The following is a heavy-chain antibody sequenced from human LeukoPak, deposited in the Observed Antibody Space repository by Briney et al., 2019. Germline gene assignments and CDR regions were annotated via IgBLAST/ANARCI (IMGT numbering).Heavy chain of an antibody. CDR2: IYPGDSDT. CDR3: ATRYYYDSSGYYPGYFDY. CDR1: GYSFTSYW. Sequence: GESLKISCKGSGYSFTSYWIGWVRQMPGKGLEWMGIIYPGDSDTRYSPSFQGQVTVSADKSISTAYLQWSSLKASDTAMYYCATRYYYDSSGYYPGYFDYWGQGTLVTVSS. J-gene: IGHJ4*02. D-gene: IGHD3-22*01. V-gene: IGHV5-51*01.